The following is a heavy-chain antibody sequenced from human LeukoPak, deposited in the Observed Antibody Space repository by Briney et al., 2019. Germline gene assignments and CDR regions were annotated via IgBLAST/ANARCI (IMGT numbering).Heavy chain of an antibody. D-gene: IGHD3-16*02. CDR3: AKGQGSGSYPLDY. J-gene: IGHJ4*02. Sequence: PGGSLRLSCAASGLTFSSYAMSWVRQAPGKGLEWVSLISATATYYADSVKGRFTISRDISRNTLYLQMNSLRADDTAVYYCAKGQGSGSYPLDYWGQGTLVTVSS. V-gene: IGHV3-23*01. CDR1: GLTFSSYA. CDR2: ISATAT.